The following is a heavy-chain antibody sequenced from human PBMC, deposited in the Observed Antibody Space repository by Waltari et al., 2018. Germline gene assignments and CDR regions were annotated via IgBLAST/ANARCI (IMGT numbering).Heavy chain of an antibody. CDR2: VNPEVVEF. Sequence: QVHLVQSGAEAKKPGASVRVSCKVSGDTHNEVSMQWVRQAPGKGLEWRGGVNPEVVEFIYAQKLQGRLTMTEDTSTATASMELRSLRSEDTAVFYCATAPPSIVATKRGFDYSGQGTLVTVSS. V-gene: IGHV1-24*01. J-gene: IGHJ4*02. CDR1: GDTHNEVS. CDR3: ATAPPSIVATKRGFDY. D-gene: IGHD5-12*01.